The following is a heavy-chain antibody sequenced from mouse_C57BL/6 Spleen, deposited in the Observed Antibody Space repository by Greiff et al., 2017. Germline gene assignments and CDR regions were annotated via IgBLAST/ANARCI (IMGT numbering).Heavy chain of an antibody. D-gene: IGHD1-1*01. CDR2: IYPGSGST. V-gene: IGHV1-55*01. CDR3: AIYGSSYEAWFAY. J-gene: IGHJ3*01. Sequence: QVQLQQPGAELVKPGASVKLSCTASGYTFTSYWITWVKQRPGQGLEWIGDIYPGSGSTNYNEKFKSKATLTVDTSSSTAYMQLSSLTSEDSAVYYCAIYGSSYEAWFAYWGQGTLVTVSA. CDR1: GYTFTSYW.